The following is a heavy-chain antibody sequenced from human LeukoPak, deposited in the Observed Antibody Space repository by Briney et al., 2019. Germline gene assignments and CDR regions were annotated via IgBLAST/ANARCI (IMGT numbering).Heavy chain of an antibody. Sequence: PGGSLRLSCAASGFTFSSYEMNWVRQAPGKGLEWVSSITSSSSYIYYADSVKGRFTISRDNAKNSLYLQMNSLRAEDMAFYYCAKNRRRGYFGSGSNFDYWGQGTLVTVSS. CDR3: AKNRRRGYFGSGSNFDY. J-gene: IGHJ4*02. V-gene: IGHV3-21*04. CDR2: ITSSSSYI. CDR1: GFTFSSYE. D-gene: IGHD3-10*01.